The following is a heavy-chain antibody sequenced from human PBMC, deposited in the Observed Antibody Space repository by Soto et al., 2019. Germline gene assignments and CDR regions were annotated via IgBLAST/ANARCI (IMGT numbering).Heavy chain of an antibody. V-gene: IGHV3-30-3*01. D-gene: IGHD6-6*01. CDR2: ISYDGSNK. Sequence: GGSLRLSCAASGFTFSSYAMHWVRQAPGKGLEWVAVISYDGSNKYYADSVKGRFTISRDNSKNTLYLQMNSLRAEDTAVYYCAREAAPHLGYYYGMDVWGQGTTVTVSS. CDR3: AREAAPHLGYYYGMDV. CDR1: GFTFSSYA. J-gene: IGHJ6*02.